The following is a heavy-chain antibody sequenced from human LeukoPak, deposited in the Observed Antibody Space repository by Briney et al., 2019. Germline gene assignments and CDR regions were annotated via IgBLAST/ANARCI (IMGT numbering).Heavy chain of an antibody. J-gene: IGHJ3*02. CDR2: IYYSGST. Sequence: SETLSLTCTVSGGSISSYYWSWIQQPPGKGLEWIGYIYYSGSTNYNPSLKSRVTISVDTSKNQFSLKLSSVTAADAAVYYCARAFGELFSSAFDIWGQGTMVTVSS. CDR3: ARAFGELFSSAFDI. D-gene: IGHD3-10*01. CDR1: GGSISSYY. V-gene: IGHV4-59*01.